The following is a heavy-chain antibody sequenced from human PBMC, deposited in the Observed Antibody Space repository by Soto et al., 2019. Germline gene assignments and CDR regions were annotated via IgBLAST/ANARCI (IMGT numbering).Heavy chain of an antibody. CDR3: ARNKGYSYGNFDY. Sequence: GGSLRLSCAASGFTFSSYSMNWVRQAPGKGLEWVSSISSSSSYIYYADSVKGRFTISRDNAKNSLNLQMNSLRAEDTAVYYCARNKGYSYGNFDYWGQGTLVTVSS. D-gene: IGHD5-18*01. J-gene: IGHJ4*02. V-gene: IGHV3-21*01. CDR1: GFTFSSYS. CDR2: ISSSSSYI.